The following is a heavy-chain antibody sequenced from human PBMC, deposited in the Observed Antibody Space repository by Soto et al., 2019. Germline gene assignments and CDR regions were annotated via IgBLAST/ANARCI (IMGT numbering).Heavy chain of an antibody. V-gene: IGHV4-39*01. Sequence: QLQLQESGPGLVKPSETLSLTCTVSGGSISSSSYYWGWIRQPPGKGLEWIGSIYYSGSTSYNPSRKSRVTMSIDTSNTQFSLRLSSVTAADTAVYYCARTAVDVGATCFDYWGQGTLVTVSS. CDR1: GGSISSSSYY. CDR2: IYYSGST. CDR3: ARTAVDVGATCFDY. J-gene: IGHJ4*02. D-gene: IGHD1-26*01.